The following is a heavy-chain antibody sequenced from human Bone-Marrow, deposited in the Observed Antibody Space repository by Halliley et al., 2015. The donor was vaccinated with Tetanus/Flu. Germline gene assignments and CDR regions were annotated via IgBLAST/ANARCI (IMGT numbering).Heavy chain of an antibody. CDR2: ISSTSGYI. D-gene: IGHD2-15*01. J-gene: IGHJ6*02. Sequence: EWVSLISSTSGYIYYADSVKGRFTISRDNANKALYLQMNSLRVEDMAVYYCARDTPLIGMDVWGQGTTVSVSS. CDR3: ARDTPLIGMDV. V-gene: IGHV3-21*01.